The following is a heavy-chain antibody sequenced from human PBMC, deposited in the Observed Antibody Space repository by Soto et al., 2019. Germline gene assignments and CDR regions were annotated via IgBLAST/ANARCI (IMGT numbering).Heavy chain of an antibody. Sequence: GGSLRLPCAASGFTFSSYGMHWVRQAPGKGLEWVAVIWYDGSNKYYADSVKGRFTISRDNSKNTLYLQMNSLRAEDTAVYYCARDREDIVVVPAALSFDAFDIWGQGTMVTVSS. J-gene: IGHJ3*02. D-gene: IGHD2-2*01. CDR3: ARDREDIVVVPAALSFDAFDI. V-gene: IGHV3-33*01. CDR2: IWYDGSNK. CDR1: GFTFSSYG.